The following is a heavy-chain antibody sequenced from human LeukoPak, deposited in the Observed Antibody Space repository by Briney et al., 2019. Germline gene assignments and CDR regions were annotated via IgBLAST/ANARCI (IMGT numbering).Heavy chain of an antibody. CDR3: AIVTTTRDY. CDR1: GGSISSSSYS. V-gene: IGHV4-39*01. CDR2: IYYSGST. J-gene: IGHJ4*02. D-gene: IGHD3-22*01. Sequence: SETLSLTCTVSGGSISSSSYSWGWIRQPPGKGLEWIGSIYYSGSTYYNPSLKSRVTISVDTSKNQFSLKLSSVTAADTAVYYCAIVTTTRDYWGQGTLVTVSS.